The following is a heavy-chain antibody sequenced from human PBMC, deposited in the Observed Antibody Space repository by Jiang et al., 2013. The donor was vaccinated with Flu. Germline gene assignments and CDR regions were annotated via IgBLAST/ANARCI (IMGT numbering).Heavy chain of an antibody. CDR1: GFTFSSYA. CDR2: ISGSGGST. V-gene: IGHV3-23*01. Sequence: GLVQPGGSLRLSCAASGFTFSSYAMSWVRQAPGKGLEWVSAISGSGGSTYYADSVKGRFTISRDNSKNTLYLQMNSLRAEDTAVYYCAKGTLYDILTGRARTHYFDYWGQGTLVTVSS. J-gene: IGHJ4*02. CDR3: AKGTLYDILTGRARTHYFDY. D-gene: IGHD3-9*01.